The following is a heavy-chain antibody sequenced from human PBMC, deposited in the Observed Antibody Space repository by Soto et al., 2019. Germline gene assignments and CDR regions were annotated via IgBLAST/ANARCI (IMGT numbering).Heavy chain of an antibody. D-gene: IGHD2-15*01. J-gene: IGHJ6*02. CDR1: GYTFTGYY. CDR2: INPNSGGT. CDR3: ARVSGYCSGGSCIRDYGMDV. V-gene: IGHV1-2*04. Sequence: QVQLVQSGAEVKKPGASVKVSCKASGYTFTGYYMHWVRQAPGQGLEWMGWINPNSGGTNYAQKFQGWVTMTRDTSISTAYMELSRLRSDDTAVYYCARVSGYCSGGSCIRDYGMDVWGQGTTATVSS.